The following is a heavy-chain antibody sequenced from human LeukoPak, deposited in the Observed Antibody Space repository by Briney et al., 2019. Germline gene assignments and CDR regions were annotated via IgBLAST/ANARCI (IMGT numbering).Heavy chain of an antibody. V-gene: IGHV4-59*01. Sequence: SETLSLTCTVSGGSISGYYWTWIRQPPGKGLEWIGYIYSSGSTSYNPSLKSRVTISLDTSRNQFSLRLSSVTAADTAVYYCARGAKQQLVRYGMDVWGQGTSVTVSS. CDR2: IYSSGST. CDR3: ARGAKQQLVRYGMDV. J-gene: IGHJ6*02. D-gene: IGHD6-13*01. CDR1: GGSISGYY.